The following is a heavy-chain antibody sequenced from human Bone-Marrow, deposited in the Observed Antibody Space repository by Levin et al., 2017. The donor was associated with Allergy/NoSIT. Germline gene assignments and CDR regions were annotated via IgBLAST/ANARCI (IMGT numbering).Heavy chain of an antibody. CDR2: IHHRGTT. D-gene: IGHD3-9*01. CDR1: GASISSGDYY. Sequence: SETLSLTCAVSGASISSGDYYWSWIRQPPGKGLEWIGYIHHRGTTDYNPSLKSRLTISVDTSKNQFSLKLNSVTAADTAVYYCDRVNGEDYNILTGYYSSTWYFDLWGRGTLVTVSS. V-gene: IGHV4-30-4*01. J-gene: IGHJ2*01. CDR3: DRVNGEDYNILTGYYSSTWYFDL.